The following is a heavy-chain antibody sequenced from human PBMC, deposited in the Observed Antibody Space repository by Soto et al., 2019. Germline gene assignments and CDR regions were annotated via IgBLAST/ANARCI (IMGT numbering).Heavy chain of an antibody. CDR1: GFTFSSYA. V-gene: IGHV3-30-3*01. Sequence: QVQLVESGGGVVQPGRSLRLSCAASGFTFSSYAMQWVRQAPGKGLEWVAVLSYDGSNKYYADSVKGRFTISRDNSKNTLYLQMNSLRAEDTAMYYCARIPGYCSSTSCYGNYYYGMDVWGQGTTVTVSS. J-gene: IGHJ6*02. D-gene: IGHD2-2*03. CDR2: LSYDGSNK. CDR3: ARIPGYCSSTSCYGNYYYGMDV.